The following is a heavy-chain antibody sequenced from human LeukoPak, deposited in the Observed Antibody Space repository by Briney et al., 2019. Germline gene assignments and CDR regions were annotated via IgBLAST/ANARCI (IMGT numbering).Heavy chain of an antibody. CDR1: GYTFTDYY. J-gene: IGHJ4*02. D-gene: IGHD6-19*01. CDR2: INPNSGGT. CDR3: ARTPSSGLFDY. Sequence: ASVKVSCTASGYTFTDYYMHWVRQAPGQGLEWMGWINPNSGGTNYAQKFQGRVTMTRDTSINTAYMELSRLRSDDTAVYYCARTPSSGLFDYWGQGTLVTVSS. V-gene: IGHV1-2*02.